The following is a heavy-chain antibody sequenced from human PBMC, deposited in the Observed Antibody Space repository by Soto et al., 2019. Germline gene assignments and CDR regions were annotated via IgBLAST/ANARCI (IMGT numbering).Heavy chain of an antibody. J-gene: IGHJ4*02. CDR1: GFTFSSYA. V-gene: IGHV3-23*01. Sequence: GGSLRLSCAASGFTFSSYAMSWVRQAPGKGLEWVSSVNVDDSTYYANSVKGRFTISRDNSKNTVNLQMNSLRAEDTAVYYCAKNYYLDNRAQGPLVTVSS. CDR2: VNVDDST. CDR3: AKNYYLDN.